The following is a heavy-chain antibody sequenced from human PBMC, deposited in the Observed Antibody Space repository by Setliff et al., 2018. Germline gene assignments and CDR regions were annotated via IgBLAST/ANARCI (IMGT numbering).Heavy chain of an antibody. J-gene: IGHJ4*02. Sequence: PSETLSLTCAVSGGSISSSNWWSWVRQPPGKGLEWIGEIYHSGSTNYNPSLKSRVTISVDTSKNQFSLKLSSVTAADTAVYYCARDPRIAAAGHVDYWGQGTLVTVSS. CDR3: ARDPRIAAAGHVDY. CDR2: IYHSGST. CDR1: GGSISSSNW. V-gene: IGHV4-4*02. D-gene: IGHD6-13*01.